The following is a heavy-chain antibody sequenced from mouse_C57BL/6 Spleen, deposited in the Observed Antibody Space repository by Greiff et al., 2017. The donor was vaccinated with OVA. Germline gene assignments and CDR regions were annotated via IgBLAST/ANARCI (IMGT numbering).Heavy chain of an antibody. J-gene: IGHJ4*01. V-gene: IGHV1-64*01. CDR1: GYTFTSYW. D-gene: IGHD1-1*01. CDR3: ARGDYGSSSYAMDY. Sequence: VKLQQPGAELVKPGASVKLSCKASGYTFTSYWMHWVKQRPGQGLEWIGMIHPNSGSTNYNEKFKSKATLTVDKSSSTAYMQLSSLTSEDSAVYYCARGDYGSSSYAMDYWGQGTSVTVSS. CDR2: IHPNSGST.